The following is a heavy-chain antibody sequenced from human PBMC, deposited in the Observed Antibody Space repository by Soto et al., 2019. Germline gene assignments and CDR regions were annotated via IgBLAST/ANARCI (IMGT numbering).Heavy chain of an antibody. CDR1: GFTFSTYG. Sequence: QVQLVESGGGVVQPGMSLRLSCAASGFTFSTYGMHWVRQAPGKGLERLAVISYDGSNQFYADSVKGRLTISRHNSKNTLYRQPNCLRADDTSVYYCAEDLYAHYYDSSGHYMFFLHLGQGTPVTVSS. D-gene: IGHD3-22*01. V-gene: IGHV3-30*18. CDR2: ISYDGSNQ. CDR3: AEDLYAHYYDSSGHYMFFLH. J-gene: IGHJ1*01.